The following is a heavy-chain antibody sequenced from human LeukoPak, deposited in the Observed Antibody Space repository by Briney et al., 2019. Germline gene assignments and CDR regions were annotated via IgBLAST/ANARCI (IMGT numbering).Heavy chain of an antibody. D-gene: IGHD6-19*01. CDR1: GFTFSSYA. V-gene: IGHV3-23*01. Sequence: GGSLTLSCAASGFTFSSYAMSWVRQAQGKGLEWVSAISAGGDNTYYADSVKGQFTISRDNSKNTLYLRMNSLRAEDTAVYYCAKAVPTYHYFDYWGQGTLVTVSS. CDR2: ISAGGDNT. CDR3: AKAVPTYHYFDY. J-gene: IGHJ4*02.